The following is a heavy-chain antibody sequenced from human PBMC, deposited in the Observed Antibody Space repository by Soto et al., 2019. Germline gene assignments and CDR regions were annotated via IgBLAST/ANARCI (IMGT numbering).Heavy chain of an antibody. V-gene: IGHV3-9*01. CDR3: VKATVFGVVRYYFDY. Sequence: EVQLVESGGGLVQPGRSLRVSCAASGFTFDDYAINWSRQAPGKGLEWVSGISWNGGIIGYADSVKGRFTISRDNAKNSLYLQMNSLRPEDTALYYCVKATVFGVVRYYFDYWGQGTLVTVSS. CDR2: ISWNGGII. J-gene: IGHJ4*02. D-gene: IGHD3-3*01. CDR1: GFTFDDYA.